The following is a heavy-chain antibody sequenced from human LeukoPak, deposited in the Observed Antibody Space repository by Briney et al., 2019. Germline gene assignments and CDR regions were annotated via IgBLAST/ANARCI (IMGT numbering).Heavy chain of an antibody. CDR3: ARARPIAAAGTAPFDY. J-gene: IGHJ4*02. V-gene: IGHV1-69*04. CDR2: IIPILGIA. D-gene: IGHD6-13*01. Sequence: SVKVACKASGGTFSNYAISWVRQAPGQGLEWMGRIIPILGIANYAQKFQGRVTITADKSTSTAYMELSSLRSEDTAVYYCARARPIAAAGTAPFDYWGQGTLVTVSS. CDR1: GGTFSNYA.